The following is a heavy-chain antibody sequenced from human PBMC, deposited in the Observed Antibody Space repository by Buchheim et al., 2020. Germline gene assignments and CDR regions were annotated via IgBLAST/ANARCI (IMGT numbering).Heavy chain of an antibody. Sequence: EMQVVESGGGLVQPGRSLRLSCTVSGFRFGDYTMSWVRQAPGRGLEWVGFIRMKTNGGTTEYAASVKGRFTISRDHSTSIAYLQMNSLKTEDTAVYYCTRHADLTGWPFDTWGQGAL. CDR3: TRHADLTGWPFDT. J-gene: IGHJ4*02. D-gene: IGHD3-9*01. V-gene: IGHV3-49*04. CDR2: IRMKTNGGTT. CDR1: GFRFGDYT.